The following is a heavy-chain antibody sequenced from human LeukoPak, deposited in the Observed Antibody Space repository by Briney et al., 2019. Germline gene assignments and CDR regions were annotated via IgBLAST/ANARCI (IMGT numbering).Heavy chain of an antibody. D-gene: IGHD2-21*01. Sequence: ASVKVSCKASGYTFSSYYMHWVRQAPGQGLEWMGINNPSGGDTSYAQKFQGRLTMTRDTSTNTVYMEPTSLRSEDTSVYDCAREVMENLRVDYWGQGSLVSVSS. J-gene: IGHJ4*02. CDR3: AREVMENLRVDY. CDR2: NNPSGGDT. V-gene: IGHV1-46*01. CDR1: GYTFSSYY.